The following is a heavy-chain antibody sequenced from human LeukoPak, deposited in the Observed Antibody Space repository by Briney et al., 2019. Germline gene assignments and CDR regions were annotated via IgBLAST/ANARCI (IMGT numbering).Heavy chain of an antibody. J-gene: IGHJ3*01. D-gene: IGHD2-8*01. CDR2: TAPA. V-gene: IGHV3-23*01. Sequence: GGSLRLSCATSGFTFSDYAMTWVRQAPGKGLEWVSSTAPAHYADSVKGRFTISRDDSKNTLFLQMNSLRAEDTALYYCAKDSFSYNGVFDALDVWGHGTMVTVSS. CDR1: GFTFSDYA. CDR3: AKDSFSYNGVFDALDV.